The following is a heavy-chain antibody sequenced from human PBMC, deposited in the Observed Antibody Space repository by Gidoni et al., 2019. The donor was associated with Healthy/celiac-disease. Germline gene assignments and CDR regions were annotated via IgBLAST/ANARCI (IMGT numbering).Heavy chain of an antibody. V-gene: IGHV3-30-3*01. Sequence: QVQLVESGGGVVQPGRSLRLSCAASGFTFSSYAMHWVRQAPGKGLEWVAVISYDGSNKYYADSVKGRFTISRDNSKNTLYLQMNSLRAEDTAVYYCARGRLTMVRGVIIARDAFDIWGQGTMVTVSS. CDR1: GFTFSSYA. D-gene: IGHD3-10*01. J-gene: IGHJ3*02. CDR2: ISYDGSNK. CDR3: ARGRLTMVRGVIIARDAFDI.